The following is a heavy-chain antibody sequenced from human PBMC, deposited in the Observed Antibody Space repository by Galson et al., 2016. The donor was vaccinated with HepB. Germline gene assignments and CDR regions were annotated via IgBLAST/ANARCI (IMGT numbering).Heavy chain of an antibody. J-gene: IGHJ6*04. CDR2: IKEDGGEK. Sequence: SLRLSCAASGFTFDTYWIAWVRQAPGLGLQWVADIKEDGGEKYYLDSVKGRFTISGDNAKNSLFMQMNSLRPEDTAVYYCAKYLTMVQGLLVTRVSHFNGLDVWGKGTTVTVSS. V-gene: IGHV3-7*01. D-gene: IGHD3-10*01. CDR3: AKYLTMVQGLLVTRVSHFNGLDV. CDR1: GFTFDTYW.